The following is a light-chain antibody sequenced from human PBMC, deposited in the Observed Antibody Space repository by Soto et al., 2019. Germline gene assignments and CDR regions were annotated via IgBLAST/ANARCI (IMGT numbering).Light chain of an antibody. CDR3: QSYDSSLSGSV. CDR2: GNS. J-gene: IGLJ3*02. CDR1: SSNIGAGYV. Sequence: QSVLTQPPSVSGAPGQRVTISCTGSSSNIGAGYVHWYQQLPGTAPKLLIYGNSNRPSGVPDRFSGSKSGTSASLAITGLQAEDEADYHCQSYDSSLSGSVFGGGTKL. V-gene: IGLV1-40*01.